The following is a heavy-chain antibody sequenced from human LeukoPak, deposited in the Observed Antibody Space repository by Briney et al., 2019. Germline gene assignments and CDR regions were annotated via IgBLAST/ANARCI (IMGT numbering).Heavy chain of an antibody. J-gene: IGHJ4*02. CDR2: IIPIFGTA. CDR3: ARDWGSEGYYFDY. Sequence: SVQVSCKASGGTFSSYAISWVRQAPGQGLEWMGGIIPIFGTANYAQKFQGRVTITADESTSTAYMELSSLRSEDTAVYYCARDWGSEGYYFDYWGQGTLVTVSS. D-gene: IGHD3-10*01. CDR1: GGTFSSYA. V-gene: IGHV1-69*01.